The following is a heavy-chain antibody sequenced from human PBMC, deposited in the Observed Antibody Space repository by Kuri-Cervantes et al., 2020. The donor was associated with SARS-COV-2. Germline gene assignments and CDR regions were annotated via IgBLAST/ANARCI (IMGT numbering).Heavy chain of an antibody. CDR3: AIHTVFGVVIGRWFDP. CDR2: MNPNSGNT. J-gene: IGHJ5*02. Sequence: ASVKVSCKASGYTFTSYDINWVRQATGQGLEWMGWMNPNSGNTGYAQKFQGRVTITRNTSISTAYMELSSLRSEDTAVYYCAIHTVFGVVIGRWFDPWGQGTLVTVSS. V-gene: IGHV1-8*03. D-gene: IGHD3-3*01. CDR1: GYTFTSYD.